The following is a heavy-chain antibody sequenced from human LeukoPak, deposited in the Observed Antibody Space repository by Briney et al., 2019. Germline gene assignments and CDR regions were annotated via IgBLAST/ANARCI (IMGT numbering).Heavy chain of an antibody. CDR1: GFSFGSYG. D-gene: IGHD3-10*01. CDR3: AREMGSVYFDY. Sequence: GGSLRLSCAASGFSFGSYGIHWVRQTPGKGLEWVAVVSYDGSNKDYSDSVKGRFTISRDNSKNTVNLQTNGLRVEDTAVYYCAREMGSVYFDYWGQGTLVTVSS. V-gene: IGHV3-33*01. CDR2: VSYDGSNK. J-gene: IGHJ4*02.